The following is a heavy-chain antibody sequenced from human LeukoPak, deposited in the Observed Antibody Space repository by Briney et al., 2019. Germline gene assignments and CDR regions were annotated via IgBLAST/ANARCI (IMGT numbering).Heavy chain of an antibody. D-gene: IGHD1-20*01. CDR3: ARDLITGISGPFDY. V-gene: IGHV3-7*01. CDR1: GFTFSSYW. CDR2: IKQDGSEK. J-gene: IGHJ4*02. Sequence: PGGSLRLSCAASGFTFSSYWMSWVRQAPGKGLEWVANIKQDGSEKYYVDSAKGRFTISRDNAKNSLYLQMNSLRAEDTAVYYCARDLITGISGPFDYWGQGTLVTVSS.